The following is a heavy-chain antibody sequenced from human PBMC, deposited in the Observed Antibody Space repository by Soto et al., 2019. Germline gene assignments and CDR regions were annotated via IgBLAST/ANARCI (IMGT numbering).Heavy chain of an antibody. D-gene: IGHD5-18*01. CDR2: ISAYNGNT. J-gene: IGHJ5*02. CDR1: GYTFTSYG. V-gene: IGHV1-18*01. CDR3: ARDGRGTAMGFTAGDWFDT. Sequence: QVQLVQSGAEVKKPGASVKVSCKASGYTFTSYGISWVRQAPGQGLEWMGWISAYNGNTNYAQKLQGRDTMTKDTSTSIAYMELRSLRSADTAVYYCARDGRGTAMGFTAGDWFDTWGQGTLVTVAS.